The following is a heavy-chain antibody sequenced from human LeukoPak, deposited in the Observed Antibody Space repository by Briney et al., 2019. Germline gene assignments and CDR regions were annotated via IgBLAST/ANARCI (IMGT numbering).Heavy chain of an antibody. V-gene: IGHV3-23*01. CDR2: ISGSGGST. J-gene: IGHJ4*02. Sequence: GGSLRLSCAASGFTFSSYAMSWVRQAPGKGLEWVSAISGSGGSTYYADSVKGRFTISRDKSKNTLYLQMNSLRAEDTAVYYCAKDDYYDSSGSFDYWGQGTLVTVSS. D-gene: IGHD3-22*01. CDR3: AKDDYYDSSGSFDY. CDR1: GFTFSSYA.